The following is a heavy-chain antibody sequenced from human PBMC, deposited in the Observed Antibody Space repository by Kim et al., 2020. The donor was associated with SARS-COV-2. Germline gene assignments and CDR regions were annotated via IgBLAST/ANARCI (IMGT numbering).Heavy chain of an antibody. CDR1: GFTFSNNY. V-gene: IGHV3-53*01. CDR3: ARTLVYDSLDWFDP. J-gene: IGHJ5*02. Sequence: GGSLRLSCAASGFTFSNNYMSWVRQAPGKGLEWVSFIYSGGATYYADSLKGRFTISRNNSKNTLYLQMNSRRAEDTAVYYCARTLVYDSLDWFDPWGQGTLVTVSS. D-gene: IGHD3-22*01. CDR2: IYSGGAT.